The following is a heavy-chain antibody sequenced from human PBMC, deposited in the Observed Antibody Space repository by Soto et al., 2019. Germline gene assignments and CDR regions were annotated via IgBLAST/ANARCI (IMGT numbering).Heavy chain of an antibody. CDR3: ARGKRGSSWYRGEEKYYYYGMDV. Sequence: PSETLSLTCNVSGGSIYTYYWNWIRQSPGKGLEWIGYISDGGSTNYNPSLKSRVTISIDTSKRQFSLKVRSVTAADTAVYYCARGKRGSSWYRGEEKYYYYGMDVWGQGTPVTVSS. J-gene: IGHJ6*02. CDR2: ISDGGST. CDR1: GGSIYTYY. D-gene: IGHD6-13*01. V-gene: IGHV4-59*12.